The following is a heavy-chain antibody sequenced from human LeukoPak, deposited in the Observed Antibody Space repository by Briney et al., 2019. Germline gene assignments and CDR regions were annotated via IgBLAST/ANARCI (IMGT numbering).Heavy chain of an antibody. D-gene: IGHD3-10*01. J-gene: IGHJ4*02. V-gene: IGHV1-18*01. Sequence: APVKVSCKASGYTFTSYGISWVRQAPGQGLEWMGWISAYNGNTNYAQKLQGRVTMTTDTSTSTAYMELRSLRSDDTAVYYCARWAFGVSSTPFDYWGQGTLVTVSS. CDR3: ARWAFGVSSTPFDY. CDR2: ISAYNGNT. CDR1: GYTFTSYG.